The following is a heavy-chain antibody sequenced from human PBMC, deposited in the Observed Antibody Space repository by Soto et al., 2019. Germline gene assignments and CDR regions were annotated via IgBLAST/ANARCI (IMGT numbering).Heavy chain of an antibody. CDR3: AGGGTTSLDY. D-gene: IGHD1-1*01. Sequence: ASLKVSCKTPRYTFTDYYMHWVRHAPGQGLEWMGWINPNSGGPISAQKFQGRVTMTRDTSISTAYLELTRLRSDDTAVYYCAGGGTTSLDYWGQGTQVTVSS. J-gene: IGHJ4*02. V-gene: IGHV1-2*02. CDR2: INPNSGGP. CDR1: RYTFTDYY.